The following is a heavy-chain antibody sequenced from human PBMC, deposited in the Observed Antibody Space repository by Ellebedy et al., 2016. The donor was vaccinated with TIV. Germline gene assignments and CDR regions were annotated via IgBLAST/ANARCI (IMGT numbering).Heavy chain of an antibody. Sequence: GESLKISCAASGFTFSSYAMHWVRQAPGKGLEWVAVISYDGSNKYYADSVKGRFTISRDNAKNSLYLQMNSLRAEDTALYYCARGGYCSGGSCYGGSINYYYGMDVWGQGTTVTVSS. D-gene: IGHD2-15*01. CDR1: GFTFSSYA. CDR3: ARGGYCSGGSCYGGSINYYYGMDV. CDR2: ISYDGSNK. V-gene: IGHV3-30-3*01. J-gene: IGHJ6*02.